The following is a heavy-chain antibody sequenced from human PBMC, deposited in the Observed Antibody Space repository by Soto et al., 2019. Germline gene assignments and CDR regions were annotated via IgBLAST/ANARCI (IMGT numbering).Heavy chain of an antibody. CDR1: EFTFSDYA. V-gene: IGHV3-30-3*01. CDR3: ARAHYHDSSGPNGHAFDI. CDR2: ISDDGDKV. D-gene: IGHD3-22*01. Sequence: QVQLVESGGGVVQPGRSLRLSCAASEFTFSDYAMHWVLQAPGKGLEWVAVISDDGDKVFYADSMKDRLTISRENSKSTLFRQLTSLGPEDTALYYCARAHYHDSSGPNGHAFDIWGQGTLVTVSS. J-gene: IGHJ3*02.